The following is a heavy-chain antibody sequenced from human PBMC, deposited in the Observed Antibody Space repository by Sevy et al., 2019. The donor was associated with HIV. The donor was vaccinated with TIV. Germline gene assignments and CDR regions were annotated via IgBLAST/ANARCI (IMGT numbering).Heavy chain of an antibody. CDR1: GYTLTQLS. CDR2: FDPEDGET. Sequence: ASVKVSCKVSGYTLTQLSMNWVRQAPGKGLEWMGSFDPEDGETIYAQKFQGRVTMTEDRSTDTAYMDLSSLRSEDTAVYYCATTKYYYESSGYPFDYWGQGTLVTVSS. J-gene: IGHJ4*02. D-gene: IGHD3-22*01. CDR3: ATTKYYYESSGYPFDY. V-gene: IGHV1-24*01.